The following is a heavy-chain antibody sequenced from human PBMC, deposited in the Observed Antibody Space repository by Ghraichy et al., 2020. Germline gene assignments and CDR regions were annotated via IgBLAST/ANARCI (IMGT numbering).Heavy chain of an antibody. CDR2: ISSSSSII. J-gene: IGHJ4*02. CDR3: ARDERMATNYFDY. Sequence: GGSLRLSCAASGFTFSSYSMNWVRQAPGKWLEWVSYISSSSSIIYYADSVKGLFTISRDNANNSLYLQMNSLRDEDTAVYYCARDERMATNYFDYWGQGTLVTVSS. D-gene: IGHD5-24*01. CDR1: GFTFSSYS. V-gene: IGHV3-48*02.